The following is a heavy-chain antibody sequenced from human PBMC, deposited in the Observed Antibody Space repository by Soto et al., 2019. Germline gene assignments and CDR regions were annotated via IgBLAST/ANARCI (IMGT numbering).Heavy chain of an antibody. CDR2: IYHIGSP. V-gene: IGHV4-39*01. D-gene: IGHD3-10*01. CDR3: VKTYGSMKWFDL. Sequence: LQLEESGPGLVKPSETLSLTCTVSGASITGSRYYWGWIRQPPGKGLEWIGTIYHIGSPYYNPSLKTRLTMSVDTAKTQVSLRLTSVTAADTAVSYCVKTYGSMKWFDLWGQGTLVTVSS. J-gene: IGHJ5*02. CDR1: GASITGSRYY.